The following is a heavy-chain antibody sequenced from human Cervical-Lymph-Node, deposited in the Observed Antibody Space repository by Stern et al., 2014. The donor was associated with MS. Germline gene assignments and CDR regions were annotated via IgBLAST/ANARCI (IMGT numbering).Heavy chain of an antibody. J-gene: IGHJ4*02. CDR3: ATGGTWNSYYFDQ. CDR1: GFNVSSHY. V-gene: IGHV3-53*01. CDR2: IYSDASA. D-gene: IGHD1-7*01. Sequence: VQLVQSGGGLIQPGGSLRLSCAVSGFNVSSHYMNWVRQAPGKVLEWVSIIYSDASAYYADSVKGRFTISRDNSKHTLFLQMNSLRPEDTAVYYCATGGTWNSYYFDQWGQGTLVTVSS.